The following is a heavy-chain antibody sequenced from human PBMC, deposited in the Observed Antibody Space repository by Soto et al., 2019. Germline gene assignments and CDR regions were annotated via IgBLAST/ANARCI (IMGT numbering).Heavy chain of an antibody. V-gene: IGHV3-66*01. CDR2: IYSGGST. CDR1: GFTVSSNY. CDR3: ARDHDYGDCEPEYAFDI. J-gene: IGHJ3*02. Sequence: EVRLVESGGGLVQPGGSLRLSCAASGFTVSSNYMSWVRQAPGKGLEWVSVIYSGGSTYYADSVKGRFTISRDNSKNTLYLQMNSLRAEDTAVYYCARDHDYGDCEPEYAFDIWGQGTMVTVSS. D-gene: IGHD4-17*01.